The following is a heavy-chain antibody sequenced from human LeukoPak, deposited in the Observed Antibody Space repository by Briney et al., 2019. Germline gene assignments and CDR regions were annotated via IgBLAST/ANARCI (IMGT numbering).Heavy chain of an antibody. J-gene: IGHJ4*02. CDR3: ARSLVCSSTSCYAAAVYFDY. Sequence: GESLKISCKGSGYSFTSYWIGWVRQMPGKGLECMGIIYPGDSDTRYSPSFQGQVTISADKSISTAYLQWSSLKASDTAMYYCARSLVCSSTSCYAAAVYFDYWGQGTLVTVSS. V-gene: IGHV5-51*01. CDR1: GYSFTSYW. D-gene: IGHD2-2*01. CDR2: IYPGDSDT.